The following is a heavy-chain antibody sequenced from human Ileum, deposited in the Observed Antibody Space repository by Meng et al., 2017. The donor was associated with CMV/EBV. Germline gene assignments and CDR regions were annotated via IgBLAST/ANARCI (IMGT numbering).Heavy chain of an antibody. J-gene: IGHJ4*02. V-gene: IGHV6-1*01. CDR2: TYYRSRWYY. CDR1: GDRASSNSAA. D-gene: IGHD6-13*01. Sequence: QSGPALVKPPPALSLTCAISGDRASSNSAAWNWSRQAPSRGLEWLGRTYYRSRWYYDYAVSVKSRITINPDPSKNQFSLHLNSMTPEDTAVYYCGREESISVAGINRGFDYWGQGSLVTVSS. CDR3: GREESISVAGINRGFDY.